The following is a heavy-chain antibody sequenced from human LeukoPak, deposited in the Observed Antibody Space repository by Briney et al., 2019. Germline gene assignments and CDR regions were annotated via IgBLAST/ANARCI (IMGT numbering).Heavy chain of an antibody. CDR1: GGSISSSSYY. CDR3: ARDDENNWFDP. J-gene: IGHJ5*02. CDR2: IYYSGNT. V-gene: IGHV4-39*07. Sequence: SETLSLTCTVSGGSISSSSYYWGWIRQPPGKGLEWIGSIYYSGNTYYNPSLKSRVTISVDTSKNQFSLKLSSVTAADTAVYYCARDDENNWFDPWGQGTLVTVSS.